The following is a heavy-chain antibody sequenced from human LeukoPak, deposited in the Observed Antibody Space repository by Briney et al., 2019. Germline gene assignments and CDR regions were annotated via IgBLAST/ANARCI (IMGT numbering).Heavy chain of an antibody. D-gene: IGHD6-13*01. CDR2: MNPNSGNT. V-gene: IGHV1-8*01. J-gene: IGHJ6*02. Sequence: ASVKVSCKASGYTFTSYDINWVRQATGQWLEWMGWMNPNSGNTGYAQKFQGRVTMTRNTSISTAYMELSSLRSEDTAVYYCARGGAAAGTRNYYGMDVWGQGTTVTVSS. CDR3: ARGGAAAGTRNYYGMDV. CDR1: GYTFTSYD.